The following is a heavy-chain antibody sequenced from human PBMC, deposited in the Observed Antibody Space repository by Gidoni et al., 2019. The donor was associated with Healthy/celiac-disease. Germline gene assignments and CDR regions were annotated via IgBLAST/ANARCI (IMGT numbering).Heavy chain of an antibody. Sequence: QVQLHESGPGLVKPSQTLSLTCTVSGGSISSGGYYWSWIRQHPGKGLEWIGYIYYSGSTYYNPSRKSRVTISVDTSKNQFSLKLSSVTAADTAVYYCARSLTTVTTSLGLAIHPWGQGTLVTVSS. CDR1: GGSISSGGYY. D-gene: IGHD4-17*01. V-gene: IGHV4-31*03. CDR3: ARSLTTVTTSLGLAIHP. CDR2: IYYSGST. J-gene: IGHJ5*02.